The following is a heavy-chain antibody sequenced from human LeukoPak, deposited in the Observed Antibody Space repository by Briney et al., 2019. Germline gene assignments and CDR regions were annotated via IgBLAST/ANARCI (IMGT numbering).Heavy chain of an antibody. V-gene: IGHV3-7*03. D-gene: IGHD4-23*01. J-gene: IGHJ3*02. CDR2: IKPDGSHV. Sequence: GGSLRLSCAASGFTFSTYWMNWVRQAPGKGLEWVADIKPDGSHVSYVDSVKGRFSISRGNAKNSLYLQMNSLRAEDMALYYCAKDRNYGGNTYDAFDIWGQGTMVTVSS. CDR3: AKDRNYGGNTYDAFDI. CDR1: GFTFSTYW.